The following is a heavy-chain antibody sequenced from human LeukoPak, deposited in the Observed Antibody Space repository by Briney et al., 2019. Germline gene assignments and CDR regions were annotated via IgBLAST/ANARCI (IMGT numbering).Heavy chain of an antibody. V-gene: IGHV1-2*02. CDR2: INPNSGGT. D-gene: IGHD3-10*01. J-gene: IGHJ6*02. Sequence: ASVKVSCKASGYTFTDYYMHWVRQAPGQGLEWMGWINPNSGGTKYAQKFQGGVTMTGDTSISTAYMELSRLGDDDTAVYYCARGGMVRGVSYGMDVWGQGTTVTVSS. CDR1: GYTFTDYY. CDR3: ARGGMVRGVSYGMDV.